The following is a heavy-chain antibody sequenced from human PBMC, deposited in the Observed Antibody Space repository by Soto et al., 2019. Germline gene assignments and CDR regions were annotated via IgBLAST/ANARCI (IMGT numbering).Heavy chain of an antibody. CDR3: ARVDYDFWSGYYSHVFDI. J-gene: IGHJ3*02. V-gene: IGHV1-18*01. Sequence: QVQLVQSGAEVKKPGASVKVSCKASGYTFTSYGISWVRQAPGQGLEWMGWISAYNGNTNYAQKLQGRVTMTTDTSTSTAYMELRSLRSDDTAVYYCARVDYDFWSGYYSHVFDIWGQGTMVTVSS. CDR1: GYTFTSYG. D-gene: IGHD3-3*01. CDR2: ISAYNGNT.